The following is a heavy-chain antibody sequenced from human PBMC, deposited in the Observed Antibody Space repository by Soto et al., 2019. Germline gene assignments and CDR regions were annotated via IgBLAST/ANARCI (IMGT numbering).Heavy chain of an antibody. V-gene: IGHV3-66*01. J-gene: IGHJ4*02. CDR1: GFTVSSNY. CDR2: IYSGGST. D-gene: IGHD3-10*01. Sequence: PGGSLRLSCAASGFTVSSNYMSWVRQAPGKGLEWVSVIYSGGSTYYADSVKGRFTISRDNSKNTLYLQMNSLRAEDTAVYYCARIPYYYGSGSYDPPHWGQGTLVTVSS. CDR3: ARIPYYYGSGSYDPPH.